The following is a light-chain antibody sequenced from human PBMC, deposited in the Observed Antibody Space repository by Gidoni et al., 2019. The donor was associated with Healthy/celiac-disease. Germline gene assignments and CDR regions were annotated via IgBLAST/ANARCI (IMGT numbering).Light chain of an antibody. V-gene: IGKV4-1*01. J-gene: IGKJ1*01. CDR3: QQYLNTPLT. CDR1: QKGLYSSNNQNY. Sequence: IVMTHPSDLSVLALGERATINCNCCQKGLYSSNNQNYLAWYQQKPGQPPKLLIYWASTRESGVPDRFSGSGSGTDFTLTISSVQAEDVAVYYCQQYLNTPLTFGQGTKVEIK. CDR2: WAS.